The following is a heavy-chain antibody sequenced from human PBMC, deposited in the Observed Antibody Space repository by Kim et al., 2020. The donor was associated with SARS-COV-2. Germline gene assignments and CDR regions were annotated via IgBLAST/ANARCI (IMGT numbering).Heavy chain of an antibody. CDR1: GFTFSSYS. V-gene: IGHV3-21*01. J-gene: IGHJ6*02. D-gene: IGHD6-13*01. CDR3: ASSPGSSWYTRYYYGMDV. CDR2: ISSSSSYI. Sequence: GGSLRLSCAASGFTFSSYSMNWVRQAPGKGLEWVSSISSSSSYIYYADSVKGRFTISRDNAKNSLYLQMNSLRAEDTAVYYCASSPGSSWYTRYYYGMDVWGQGTTVTVSS.